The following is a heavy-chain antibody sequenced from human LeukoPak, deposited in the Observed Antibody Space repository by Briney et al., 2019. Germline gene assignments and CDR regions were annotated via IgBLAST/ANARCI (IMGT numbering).Heavy chain of an antibody. Sequence: ASVKVSCKASGYTFTSYAMHWVRQAPGQRLEWMGWINAGNGNTKYSQELQGRVTITRDTSASTAYMELSSLRSEDMAVYYCARGQDTAMVTFDYWGQGTLVTVSS. CDR1: GYTFTSYA. J-gene: IGHJ4*02. D-gene: IGHD5-18*01. CDR2: INAGNGNT. CDR3: ARGQDTAMVTFDY. V-gene: IGHV1-3*03.